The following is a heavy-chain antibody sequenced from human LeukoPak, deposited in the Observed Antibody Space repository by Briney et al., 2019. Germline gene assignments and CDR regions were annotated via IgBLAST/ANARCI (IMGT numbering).Heavy chain of an antibody. D-gene: IGHD3-10*01. V-gene: IGHV3-23*01. CDR2: ISASADAT. CDR1: GFTFSDFG. J-gene: IGHJ5*02. Sequence: GWSLRLSCLASGFTFSDFGMNWVRHTPGKGLEWVSAISASADATFYADSVQGRFTISRDNSKNTLYLQMNSLGADDTAVYYCAYHYGSGSNNCLDHWGQGTLVTVSS. CDR3: AYHYGSGSNNCLDH.